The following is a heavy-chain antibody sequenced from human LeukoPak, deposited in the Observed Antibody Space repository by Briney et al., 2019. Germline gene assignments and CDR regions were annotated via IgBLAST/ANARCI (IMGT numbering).Heavy chain of an antibody. CDR1: GYTFTSYY. V-gene: IGHV1-46*01. CDR3: ARASPRTDIVVVPAAPFDP. CDR2: INPSGGST. D-gene: IGHD2-2*01. Sequence: GASVKVSCKASGYTFTSYYMHWVRQAPGQGLEWMGIINPSGGSTSYAQKFQGRVTMTRDMSTSTVYMELSSLRSEDTAVYYCARASPRTDIVVVPAAPFDPWGQGTWSPSPQ. J-gene: IGHJ5*02.